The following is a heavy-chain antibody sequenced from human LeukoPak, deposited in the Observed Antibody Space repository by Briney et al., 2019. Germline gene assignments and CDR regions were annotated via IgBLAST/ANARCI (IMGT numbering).Heavy chain of an antibody. Sequence: PGGSLRLSCAASGFTFSSYGMHWVRQSPGKGLEWVAFIRYYGTNKYYADSVKRRFTISRDNSKNRRYLKMKNLRPEYRARYLCTNILGASYSGFDYGDYWGQGTLVTVSS. CDR2: IRYYGTNK. CDR1: GFTFSSYG. D-gene: IGHD5-12*01. CDR3: TNILGASYSGFDYGDY. J-gene: IGHJ4*02. V-gene: IGHV3-30*02.